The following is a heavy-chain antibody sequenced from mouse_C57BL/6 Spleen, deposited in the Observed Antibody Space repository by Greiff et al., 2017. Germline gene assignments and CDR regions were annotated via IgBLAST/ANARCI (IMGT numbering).Heavy chain of an antibody. CDR2: ISYSGST. Sequence: EVQRVESGPGLVKPSQSLSLTCTVTGYSITSGYDWHWIRHFPGNKLEWVGYISYSGSTNYNPYLKSRISITHDTSKNHFFLNLNSVTSEDTATYYCARGDSNFYYYAMDYWGQGTSVTVSS. J-gene: IGHJ4*01. CDR3: ARGDSNFYYYAMDY. CDR1: GYSITSGYD. V-gene: IGHV3-1*01. D-gene: IGHD2-5*01.